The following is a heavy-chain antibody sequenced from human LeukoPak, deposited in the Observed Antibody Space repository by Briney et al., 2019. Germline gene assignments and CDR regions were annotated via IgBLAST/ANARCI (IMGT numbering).Heavy chain of an antibody. CDR1: GGSISSYY. CDR3: AREALGYCSSTSCSWRFDY. J-gene: IGHJ4*02. V-gene: IGHV4-4*07. CDR2: VFASGSP. D-gene: IGHD2-2*01. Sequence: SETLSLTCTVSGGSISSYYWSWIRQPAGKGLEWIGRVFASGSPNYNPSLKSRVTMSVDTSKNQFSLKLSSVTAADTAVYYCAREALGYCSSTSCSWRFDYWGQGTLVTVSS.